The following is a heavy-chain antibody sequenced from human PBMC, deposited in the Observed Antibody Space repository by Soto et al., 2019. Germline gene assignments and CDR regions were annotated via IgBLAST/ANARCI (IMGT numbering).Heavy chain of an antibody. CDR2: INPSGGST. Sequence: ASVKVSCKASGYTFTSYYMHWVRQAPGQGLEWMGIINPSGGSTSYAQKFQGRVTMTRDTSTSTVYMELSSLRSEDTAVYYCARDLEWLGVSGWILDYYGMDVWGQGTTVTVS. D-gene: IGHD3-3*01. CDR3: ARDLEWLGVSGWILDYYGMDV. CDR1: GYTFTSYY. J-gene: IGHJ6*02. V-gene: IGHV1-46*01.